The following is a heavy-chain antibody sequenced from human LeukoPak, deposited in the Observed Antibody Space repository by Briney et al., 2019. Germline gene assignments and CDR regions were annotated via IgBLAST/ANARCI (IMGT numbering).Heavy chain of an antibody. CDR3: AKGRYCSSTSCSKEAYYMDV. V-gene: IGHV3-30*02. CDR2: IRYDGSNK. CDR1: GFTFSSYG. D-gene: IGHD2-2*01. J-gene: IGHJ6*03. Sequence: GGSLRLSCAASGFTFSSYGMHWVRQGPGKGLEWVAFIRYDGSNKYYADSVKGRFTISRDNSKNTLYLQMNSLRAEDTAVYYCAKGRYCSSTSCSKEAYYMDVWGKGTTVTVSS.